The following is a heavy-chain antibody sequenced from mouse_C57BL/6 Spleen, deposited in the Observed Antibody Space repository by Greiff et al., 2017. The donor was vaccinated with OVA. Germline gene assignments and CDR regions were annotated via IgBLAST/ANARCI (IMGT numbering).Heavy chain of an antibody. Sequence: QVQLQQSGAELVKPGASVKISCKASGYAFSSYWMNWVKQRPGKGLEWIGQIYPGDGDTNYNGKFKGKATLTADKSSSTAYMQLSSLTSKDSAVDFCARFVAGGYFDYWGQGTTLTVSS. J-gene: IGHJ2*01. CDR2: IYPGDGDT. V-gene: IGHV1-80*01. CDR1: GYAFSSYW. D-gene: IGHD1-1*01. CDR3: ARFVAGGYFDY.